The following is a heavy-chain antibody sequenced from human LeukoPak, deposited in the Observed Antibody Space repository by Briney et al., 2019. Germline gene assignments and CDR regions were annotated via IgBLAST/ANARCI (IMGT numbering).Heavy chain of an antibody. D-gene: IGHD2-15*01. CDR3: ARDCSGGSCYVGYYYYMDV. V-gene: IGHV3-48*03. CDR2: ISSGSTI. J-gene: IGHJ6*03. Sequence: GGSLRLSCAASGFTFSSYEMNWVRQAPGKGLEWVSYISSGSTIYYADSVKGRFTISRDNAKNSLYLQMNSLRAEDTAVYYCARDCSGGSCYVGYYYYMDVWGKGTTVTVSS. CDR1: GFTFSSYE.